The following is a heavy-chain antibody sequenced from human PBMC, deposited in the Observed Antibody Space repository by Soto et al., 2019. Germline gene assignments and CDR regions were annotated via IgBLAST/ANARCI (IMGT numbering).Heavy chain of an antibody. CDR2: ISVDGRDT. D-gene: IGHD6-19*01. Sequence: GGSLRLSCAASGFSLSDYWMHWVRQVPGKGLLWVSRISVDGRDTTYADSVKGRFTISRDNAKNTLYLQMDSLRAEDTAVYYCVRAPEQRPIDYWGHGIRVTVAS. CDR1: GFSLSDYW. CDR3: VRAPEQRPIDY. V-gene: IGHV3-74*03. J-gene: IGHJ4*01.